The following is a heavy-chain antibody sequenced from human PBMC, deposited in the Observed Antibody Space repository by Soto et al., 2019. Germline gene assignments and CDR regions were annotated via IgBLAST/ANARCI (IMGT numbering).Heavy chain of an antibody. J-gene: IGHJ6*02. CDR3: AELGDGKGSGSYYNWGFYYGMDV. D-gene: IGHD3-10*01. CDR2: IIPIFGTA. Sequence: ASVKVSCKASGGTFSSYAISWVRQAPGQGLEWMGGIIPIFGTANYAQKFQGRVTITADESTSTAYMELSSLRSEDTAVYYCAELGDGKGSGSYYNWGFYYGMDVWGQGTTVTVSS. V-gene: IGHV1-69*13. CDR1: GGTFSSYA.